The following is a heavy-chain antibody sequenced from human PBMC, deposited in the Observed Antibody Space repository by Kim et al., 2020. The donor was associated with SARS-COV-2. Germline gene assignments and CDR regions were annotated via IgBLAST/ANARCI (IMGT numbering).Heavy chain of an antibody. CDR1: GYSFTTYA. D-gene: IGHD2-15*01. Sequence: ASVKGSCKASGYSFTTYAIKWVRQAPGQGLEWMGWIHTDTGNPTYAQGFTGRFVFSLDTSVSTAYLQISSLTAEDTAVYFCARARFCSGAKCYGDHWGQGTLVTVSS. J-gene: IGHJ4*02. CDR2: IHTDTGNP. V-gene: IGHV7-4-1*02. CDR3: ARARFCSGAKCYGDH.